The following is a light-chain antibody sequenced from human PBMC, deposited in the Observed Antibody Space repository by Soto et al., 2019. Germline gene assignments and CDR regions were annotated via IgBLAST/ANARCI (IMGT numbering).Light chain of an antibody. CDR3: QQVNVYPST. Sequence: DIQMTQSTATLSTSVGDTVPVTCRASQSVSGWLAWYQQKPGKAPNLLIYDASTLHSGVPSRFSGGGSGTDFTLTISSLQPEDFATYYCQQVNVYPSTFGGGSKVDIK. V-gene: IGKV1-5*01. J-gene: IGKJ4*01. CDR1: QSVSGW. CDR2: DAS.